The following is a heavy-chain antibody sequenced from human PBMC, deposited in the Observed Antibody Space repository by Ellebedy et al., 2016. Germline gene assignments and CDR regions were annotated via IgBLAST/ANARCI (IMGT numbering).Heavy chain of an antibody. V-gene: IGHV1-18*01. CDR3: ARDQFLSSAGISDY. CDR2: ITAYNGNT. D-gene: IGHD6-19*01. J-gene: IGHJ4*02. CDR1: GYTFTNHH. Sequence: ASVKVSXXASGYTFTNHHVNWVRQAPGQGLEWMGWITAYNGNTNYAQKFQGRVTMTTDTSTSTVYMELRSLRSDDTAIYYCARDQFLSSAGISDYWGQGTLVTVSS.